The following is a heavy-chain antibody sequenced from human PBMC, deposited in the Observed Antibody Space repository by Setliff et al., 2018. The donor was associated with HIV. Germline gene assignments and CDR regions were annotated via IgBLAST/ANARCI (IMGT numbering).Heavy chain of an antibody. Sequence: GESLRLSCTGSGFTFGDYAMTWVRQAPGKGLEWVGSIRSKVYGGTTEYAASVKGRFTISRDDSKSVAYLQVNSLRTDDTAVYYCTRDFMTGSAYWGQGTLVTVSS. CDR2: IRSKVYGGTT. CDR1: GFTFGDYA. V-gene: IGHV3-49*04. D-gene: IGHD3-9*01. CDR3: TRDFMTGSAY. J-gene: IGHJ4*02.